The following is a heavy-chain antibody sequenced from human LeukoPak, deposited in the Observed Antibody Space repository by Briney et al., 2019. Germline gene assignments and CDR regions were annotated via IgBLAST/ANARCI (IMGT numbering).Heavy chain of an antibody. V-gene: IGHV1-2*02. CDR2: INPNGGYT. CDR3: TRDVTRGGY. J-gene: IGHJ4*02. D-gene: IGHD3-10*01. CDR1: GYTFIDYY. Sequence: ASVKVSCKTSGYTFIDYYMHWVRQAPGQGLEWMGWINPNGGYTNYAQEFQGRVTMTSDTSISTAYMELNSLKSDDTAVYYCTRDVTRGGYWGQGTRVTVSS.